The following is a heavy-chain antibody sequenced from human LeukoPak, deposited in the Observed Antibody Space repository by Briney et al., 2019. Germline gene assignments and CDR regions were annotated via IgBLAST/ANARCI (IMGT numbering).Heavy chain of an antibody. CDR2: IRQDGGET. D-gene: IGHD1-26*01. CDR3: ARPSLNSGSYFDY. V-gene: IGHV3-7*01. CDR1: GFTFSSYW. J-gene: IGHJ4*02. Sequence: GGSLRLSCEVAGFTFSSYWMSWVRQAAGKGLEWVANIRQDGGETYYVDSVNGRFTISRDNAKDSLYLQMNSLRAEDTAVYFCARPSLNSGSYFDYWGQGTLVPVSS.